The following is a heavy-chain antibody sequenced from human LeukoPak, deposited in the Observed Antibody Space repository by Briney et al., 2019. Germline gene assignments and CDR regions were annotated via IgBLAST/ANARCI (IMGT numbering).Heavy chain of an antibody. CDR2: IYYSGST. V-gene: IGHV4-59*01. Sequence: PSETLSLTCTDSGGSISSYYWSWIRQPPGKGLEWIGYIYYSGSTNYNPSLKSRVTISVDTSKNQFSLKLSSVTAADTAVYYCARGFTRSSGWPCYWGQGTLVTVSS. J-gene: IGHJ4*02. CDR3: ARGFTRSSGWPCY. D-gene: IGHD6-19*01. CDR1: GGSISSYY.